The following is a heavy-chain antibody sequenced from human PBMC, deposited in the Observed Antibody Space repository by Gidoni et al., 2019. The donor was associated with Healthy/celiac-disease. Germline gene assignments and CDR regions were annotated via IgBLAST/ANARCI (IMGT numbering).Heavy chain of an antibody. CDR2: ISGSGGST. CDR3: AKGSGYFDWLFTPFDY. V-gene: IGHV3-23*01. J-gene: IGHJ4*02. D-gene: IGHD3-9*01. CDR1: GFTFSNYA. Sequence: EVQLLESGGGLVQPGGSLRLSCAASGFTFSNYAMSLVRQAPGKGLEWVSGISGSGGSTYYADAVKGRFTIYRENSENTLYLQMNSLRAEDTAVYYCAKGSGYFDWLFTPFDYWGQGTLVTVSS.